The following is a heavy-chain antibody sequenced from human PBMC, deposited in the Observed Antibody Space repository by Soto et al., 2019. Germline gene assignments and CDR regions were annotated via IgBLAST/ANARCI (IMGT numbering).Heavy chain of an antibody. CDR1: GGSFSGYY. CDR2: INHSGST. V-gene: IGHV4-34*01. J-gene: IGHJ4*02. Sequence: SETLSLTCAVYGGSFSGYYWSWIRQPPGKGLEWIGEINHSGSTNYNPSLKSRVTISVDTSKNQFSLKLSSVTAADTAVYYCARGEVVAAFVYWGQGTLVTAPQ. CDR3: ARGEVVAAFVY. D-gene: IGHD2-15*01.